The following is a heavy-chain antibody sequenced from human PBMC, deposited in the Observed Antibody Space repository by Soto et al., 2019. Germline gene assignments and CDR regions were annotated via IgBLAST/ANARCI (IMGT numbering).Heavy chain of an antibody. Sequence: QVQLVESGGGVVQPGRSLRLSCAASGFTFSSYAMHWVRQAPGKGLEWVAVISYDGSNKYYADSVKGRFTTSRDNSKNTLYLQMNSLRAEDTAVYYCARDLRRSSSRGYGMDVWGQGTTVTVSS. CDR3: ARDLRRSSSRGYGMDV. V-gene: IGHV3-30-3*01. CDR1: GFTFSSYA. J-gene: IGHJ6*02. D-gene: IGHD6-13*01. CDR2: ISYDGSNK.